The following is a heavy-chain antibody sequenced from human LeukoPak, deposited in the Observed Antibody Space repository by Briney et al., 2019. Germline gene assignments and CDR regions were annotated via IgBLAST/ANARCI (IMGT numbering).Heavy chain of an antibody. CDR3: TRLSGSYYNVEYYFDY. CDR1: GFTFSSYS. D-gene: IGHD3-10*01. Sequence: PGGSLRLSCAASGFTFSSYSMNWVRQAPGKGLEWVSSISSSSSYIYYADSVKGRFTISRDNAKNSLYLQMNSLRAEDTALYYCTRLSGSYYNVEYYFDYWGQGTLVTVSS. V-gene: IGHV3-21*04. J-gene: IGHJ4*02. CDR2: ISSSSSYI.